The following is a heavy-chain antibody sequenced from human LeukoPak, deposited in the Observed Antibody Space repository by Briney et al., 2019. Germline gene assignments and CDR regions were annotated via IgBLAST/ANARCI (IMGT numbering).Heavy chain of an antibody. J-gene: IGHJ4*02. V-gene: IGHV4-31*03. D-gene: IGHD1-26*01. CDR3: ARDSGSYPYYFDY. CDR1: GGSISSGGYY. Sequence: PSQTLSLTCTVSGGSISSGGYYWSWIRQHPGKGLEWIGYIYYSGSTYYNPSLKSRVTISVDTSKNQFSLKLSSVTAADRAVYYCARDSGSYPYYFDYWGQGTLVTVSS. CDR2: IYYSGST.